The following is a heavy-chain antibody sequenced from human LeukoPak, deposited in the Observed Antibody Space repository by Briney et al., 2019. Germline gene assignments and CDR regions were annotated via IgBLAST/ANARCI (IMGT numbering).Heavy chain of an antibody. CDR1: GGSISSYY. D-gene: IGHD2-2*01. CDR3: ARKVPAAINFDY. CDR2: IYHSGST. Sequence: SETLSLTCTVSGGSISSYYWSWIRQPPGKGLEWIGEIYHSGSTYYNPSLKSRVTTSVDTSKNQFSPKLSSVTAADTAVYYCARKVPAAINFDYWGQGTLVTVSS. J-gene: IGHJ4*02. V-gene: IGHV4-59*08.